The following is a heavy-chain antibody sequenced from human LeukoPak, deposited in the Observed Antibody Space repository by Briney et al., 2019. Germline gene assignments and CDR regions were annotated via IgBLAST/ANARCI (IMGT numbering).Heavy chain of an antibody. Sequence: GGSLRLSCAASGFTFNNYWMNWVRQTPGKGLEWVANIKDDGSEKYYLDSVKGRFTISRDNAKNSLYLQMNSLRAEDTAVYYCAKSHSSSWYDYWGQGTLVTVSS. D-gene: IGHD6-13*01. CDR2: IKDDGSEK. V-gene: IGHV3-7*01. CDR1: GFTFNNYW. J-gene: IGHJ4*02. CDR3: AKSHSSSWYDY.